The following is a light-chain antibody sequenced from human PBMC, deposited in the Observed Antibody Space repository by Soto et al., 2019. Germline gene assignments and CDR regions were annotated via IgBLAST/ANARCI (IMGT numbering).Light chain of an antibody. Sequence: QSALTQPPSASGFPGQSVTISCTGTSSDVGYYDYVSWYQQHPGKAPKLVIYEVTKRPSGVPDRVSASKSGNTASLTVSGLRAEDEADYYCSSYAGSNNFVFGSETKVTGL. CDR2: EVT. J-gene: IGLJ1*01. CDR1: SSDVGYYDY. V-gene: IGLV2-8*01. CDR3: SSYAGSNNFV.